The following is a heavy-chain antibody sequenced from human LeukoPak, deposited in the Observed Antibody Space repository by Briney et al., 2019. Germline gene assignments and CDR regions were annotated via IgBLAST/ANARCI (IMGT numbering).Heavy chain of an antibody. CDR3: AIDLDAFDI. V-gene: IGHV4-59*01. CDR2: IYYSGST. J-gene: IGHJ3*02. CDR1: GGSISSYY. Sequence: SETLSLTCTVSGGSISSYYWSWIRQPPGKGLEWIGYIYYSGSTNYNPSLKSRVTISVDTSKNQFSLKLSSVTAADTAVYYCAIDLDAFDIWGQGTMVTVSS.